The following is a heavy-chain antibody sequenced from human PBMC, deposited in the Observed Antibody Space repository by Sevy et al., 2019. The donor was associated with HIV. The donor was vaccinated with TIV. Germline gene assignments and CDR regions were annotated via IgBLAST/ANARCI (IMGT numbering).Heavy chain of an antibody. V-gene: IGHV3-13*01. CDR2: ISTTGDT. CDR1: GFTFSSYD. CDR3: LRNLGGVAVY. J-gene: IGHJ4*02. D-gene: IGHD2-15*01. Sequence: GGSLRLSCAASGFTFSSYDMHWVRQGTGQGLEWVSAISTTGDTYYRDSVKGRVTISRENAKNSLHLQMNSLRAGDTAVYYCLRNLGGVAVYWGQGTLVTSSS.